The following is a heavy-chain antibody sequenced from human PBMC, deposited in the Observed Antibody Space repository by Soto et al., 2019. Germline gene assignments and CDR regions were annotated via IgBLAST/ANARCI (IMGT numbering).Heavy chain of an antibody. CDR3: ARKVVGALDH. CDR1: GGSISSYY. D-gene: IGHD1-26*01. Sequence: SETLSLTCTVSGGSISSYYWSWIRQPPGKGLEWIGYIYYSGSTNYNPSLKSRVTISVDTSKNQFSLKLSSVTAADTAVYYCARKVVGALDHWSQGTLVTGSS. V-gene: IGHV4-59*01. CDR2: IYYSGST. J-gene: IGHJ4*02.